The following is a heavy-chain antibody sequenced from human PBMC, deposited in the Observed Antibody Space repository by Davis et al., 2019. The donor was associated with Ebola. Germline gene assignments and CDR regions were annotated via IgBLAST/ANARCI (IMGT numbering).Heavy chain of an antibody. D-gene: IGHD3-22*01. CDR2: ISYDGSNK. CDR1: GFTFSSYG. J-gene: IGHJ3*02. Sequence: GGSLRLSCAASGFTFSSYGMHWVRQAPGKGLEWVAVISYDGSNKYYADSVKGRFTISRDNSKNTLYMQMNSLRAEDTAVYYCAKDRGSYYYDSSGYYYLHDAFDIWGQGTMVTVSS. CDR3: AKDRGSYYYDSSGYYYLHDAFDI. V-gene: IGHV3-30*18.